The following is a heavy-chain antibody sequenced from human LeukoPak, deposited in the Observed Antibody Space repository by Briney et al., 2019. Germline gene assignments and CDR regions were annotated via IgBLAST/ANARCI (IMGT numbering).Heavy chain of an antibody. J-gene: IGHJ3*01. CDR3: VREAGGTYAFDV. CDR2: IDGDGSRA. V-gene: IGHV3-74*01. Sequence: GGSLRLSCAASGFTFNTYWMDWVRQGPGKGLVWVSRIDGDGSRASYADSVKGRFTISRDNAKNTLYLQMNSPRPEDTAVYFCVREAGGTYAFDVWGQGTMVTVSS. D-gene: IGHD3-16*01. CDR1: GFTFNTYW.